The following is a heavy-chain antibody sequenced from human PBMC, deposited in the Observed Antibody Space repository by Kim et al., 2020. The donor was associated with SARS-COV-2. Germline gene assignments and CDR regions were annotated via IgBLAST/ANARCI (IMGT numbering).Heavy chain of an antibody. CDR2: INSDGRSK. Sequence: GGSLRLSCAASGFTLSSYWMHWVRQAPGKGLVWVSRINSDGRSKTYADSVKGRFTISRDNARNALYLEMNSLRAEDTAVYYCARDPDLGGKSIFQDWGQGTLVSVSS. V-gene: IGHV3-74*01. D-gene: IGHD2-15*01. CDR1: GFTLSSYW. J-gene: IGHJ1*01. CDR3: ARDPDLGGKSIFQD.